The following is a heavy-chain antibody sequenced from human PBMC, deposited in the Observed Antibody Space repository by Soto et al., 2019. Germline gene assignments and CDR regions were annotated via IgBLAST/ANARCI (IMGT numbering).Heavy chain of an antibody. Sequence: PGGSLRLSCTVSGFTFGNYGMSWVRQAPGKGLQWVSTIDTSGGNTYYADSVKGRVTISRDNSKNTLYLQMNSLRAEDTAVYYCAKGPLGSGWYDNWGQGTLVTVSS. CDR1: GFTFGNYG. V-gene: IGHV3-23*05. J-gene: IGHJ4*02. CDR3: AKGPLGSGWYDN. D-gene: IGHD6-19*01. CDR2: IDTSGGNT.